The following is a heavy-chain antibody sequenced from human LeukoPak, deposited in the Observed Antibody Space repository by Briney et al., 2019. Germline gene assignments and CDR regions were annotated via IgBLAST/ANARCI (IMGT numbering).Heavy chain of an antibody. Sequence: SVKVSCKASGGTFSSYATSWVRQAPGQGLEWMGGIIPIFGTANYAQKFQGRVTITTDESTSTAYMELSSLRSEDTAVYYCASNWSYRPEYYYSMDVWGKGTTVTVSS. CDR2: IIPIFGTA. CDR3: ASNWSYRPEYYYSMDV. CDR1: GGTFSSYA. J-gene: IGHJ6*03. V-gene: IGHV1-69*05. D-gene: IGHD1-26*01.